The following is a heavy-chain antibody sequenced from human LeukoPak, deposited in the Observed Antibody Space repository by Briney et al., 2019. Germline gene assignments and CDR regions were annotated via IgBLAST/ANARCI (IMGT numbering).Heavy chain of an antibody. J-gene: IGHJ6*02. CDR3: ASYKGECPGLCGGSTPRYYYYGMDV. Sequence: LWASVKVSCKASGGTFSSYAISWVRQAPGQGLEWMGGIIPIFGTANYAQKFQGRVTITADESTSTAYMELSSLRSEDTAVYYCASYKGECPGLCGGSTPRYYYYGMDVWGQGTTVTVSS. CDR1: GGTFSSYA. V-gene: IGHV1-69*13. D-gene: IGHD2-21*01. CDR2: IIPIFGTA.